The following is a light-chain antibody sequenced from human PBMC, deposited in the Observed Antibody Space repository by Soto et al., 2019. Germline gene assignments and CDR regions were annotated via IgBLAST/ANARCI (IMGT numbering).Light chain of an antibody. CDR1: SSDVGAYNF. Sequence: QSALTQPPSASGSPGQSVTISCTGTSSDVGAYNFVSWYQQHPGKAPKLMIYEVTQRPSGVPDRFSGSKSGNTASLTVSGLQAEDEADYYCSSYAGRNNFVVFGGGTKLTVL. J-gene: IGLJ2*01. CDR2: EVT. CDR3: SSYAGRNNFVV. V-gene: IGLV2-8*01.